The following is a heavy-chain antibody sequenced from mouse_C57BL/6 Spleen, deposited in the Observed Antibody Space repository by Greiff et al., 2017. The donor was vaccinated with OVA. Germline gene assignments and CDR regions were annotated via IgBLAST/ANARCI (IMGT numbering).Heavy chain of an antibody. Sequence: QVQLKESGAELVRPGTSVKMSCKASGYTFTNYWIGWAKQRPGHGLEWIGDIYPGGGYTTYNEKFKGKATLTADKSSSTACMQFSSLTSEDSAIYYCARTMAYYFDYWGQGTTLTVSS. CDR3: ARTMAYYFDY. J-gene: IGHJ2*01. CDR2: IYPGGGYT. CDR1: GYTFTNYW. D-gene: IGHD1-1*02. V-gene: IGHV1-63*01.